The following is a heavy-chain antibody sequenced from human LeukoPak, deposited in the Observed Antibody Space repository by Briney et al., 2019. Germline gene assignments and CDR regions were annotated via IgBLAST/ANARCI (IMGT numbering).Heavy chain of an antibody. J-gene: IGHJ4*02. CDR3: HMSGY. V-gene: IGHV3-66*01. CDR1: GITVSTRY. CDR2: IYGGGST. Sequence: PGRSLRLSCAASGITVSTRYISWVRQAPGKGLEWVSVIYGGGSTYYADSVKGRFTISRDNPKNTLHLQMNSLRAEDTAVYYCHMSGYWGQGTLVTVSS. D-gene: IGHD3-10*01.